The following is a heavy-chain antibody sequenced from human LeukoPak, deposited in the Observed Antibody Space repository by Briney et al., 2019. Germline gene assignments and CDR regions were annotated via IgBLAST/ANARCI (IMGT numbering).Heavy chain of an antibody. J-gene: IGHJ4*02. CDR2: ISSSSSYI. CDR3: ARGPIVGAFHFDY. D-gene: IGHD1-26*01. CDR1: GFTFSSYS. V-gene: IGHV3-21*01. Sequence: PGGSLRLSCAASGFTFSSYSMNWVRQAPGKGLEWVSSISSSSSYIYYADSVKGRFTISRDNAKNSLYLQMNSLRAEDTAVYYCARGPIVGAFHFDYWGQGTLVTVSS.